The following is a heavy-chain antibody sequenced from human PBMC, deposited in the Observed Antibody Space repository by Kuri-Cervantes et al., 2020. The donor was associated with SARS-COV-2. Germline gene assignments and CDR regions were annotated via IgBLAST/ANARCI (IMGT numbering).Heavy chain of an antibody. Sequence: GESLKISCAASGLTVSSNYMSWVRQAPGKGLEWVSVSYSGGSTYYADSVKGRFTISRDNSKNTLYLQMNSLRAEDTAVYYCAREGGLRGWFDPWGQGTLVTVYS. CDR1: GLTVSSNY. D-gene: IGHD1-26*01. J-gene: IGHJ5*02. V-gene: IGHV3-53*01. CDR3: AREGGLRGWFDP. CDR2: SYSGGST.